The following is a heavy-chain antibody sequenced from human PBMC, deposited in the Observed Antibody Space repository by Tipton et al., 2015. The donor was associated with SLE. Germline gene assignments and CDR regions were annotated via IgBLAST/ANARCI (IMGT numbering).Heavy chain of an antibody. V-gene: IGHV4-61*01. CDR2: IYDRGST. CDR3: ARVIVGATGWFDP. J-gene: IGHJ5*02. CDR1: GGSVSSPIDY. Sequence: LRLSCTVAGGSVSSPIDYWSWIRQSPGKGLEWIGSIYDRGSTNYNPSLKSRVTISIDTSKNQFSLKLSSVTAADTAVYYCARVIVGATGWFDPWGQGTLVTVSS. D-gene: IGHD1-26*01.